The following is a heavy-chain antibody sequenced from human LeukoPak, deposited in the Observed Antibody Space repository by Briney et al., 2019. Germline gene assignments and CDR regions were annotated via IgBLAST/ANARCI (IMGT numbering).Heavy chain of an antibody. CDR3: AREGCGYWFDP. J-gene: IGHJ5*02. V-gene: IGHV4-4*07. CDR1: GGSISDYY. D-gene: IGHD3-22*01. Sequence: SETLSLTCTVSGGSISDYYLSWIRQPAGEGLEWIGRIYTSGSTNYNPSLKSRVTMSVDTSKNQFSLKLTSVIAADTAVYYCAREGCGYWFDPWGQGTLVAVSS. CDR2: IYTSGST.